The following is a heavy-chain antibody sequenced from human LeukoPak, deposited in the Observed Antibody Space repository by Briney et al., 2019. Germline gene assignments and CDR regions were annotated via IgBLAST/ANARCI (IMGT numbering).Heavy chain of an antibody. V-gene: IGHV3-20*04. J-gene: IGHJ4*02. CDR2: INWNGGSK. D-gene: IGHD6-6*01. CDR3: ARDRYSSSAGVFDY. CDR1: GFTFDDYA. Sequence: PGGSLSLSCSASGFTFDDYAMSWVRHAPGKGLEWVSGINWNGGSKGYADSVKGRFTISRDNAKNSLYLQMNSLRAEDTALYYCARDRYSSSAGVFDYWGQGTLVTVSS.